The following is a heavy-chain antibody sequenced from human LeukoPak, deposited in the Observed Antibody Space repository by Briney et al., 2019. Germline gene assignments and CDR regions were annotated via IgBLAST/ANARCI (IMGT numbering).Heavy chain of an antibody. V-gene: IGHV1-18*01. CDR1: GYTLNKFG. CDR2: INTYNGNT. Sequence: GASVKVSCKASGYTLNKFGMSWVRQAPGQGLEWLGWINTYNGNTKLGEKFQGRVTMTTDTSTSIAYMELTSLRTDDTAVYFCARDTPQHLKRFDYWGQGTLITVSS. CDR3: ARDTPQHLKRFDY. D-gene: IGHD6-13*01. J-gene: IGHJ4*02.